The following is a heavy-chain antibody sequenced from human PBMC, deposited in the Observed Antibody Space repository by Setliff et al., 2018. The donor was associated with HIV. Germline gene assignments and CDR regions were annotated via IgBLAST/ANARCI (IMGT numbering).Heavy chain of an antibody. D-gene: IGHD3-22*01. Sequence: GGSLRLSCAASGFTFSSYMMNWVRQAPGKGLEWVSGISDSGGSTYYADSVKGRFTISRDNSKNTVYLQMNSLSAEDTAEYYCAKELAASGLGYFDSWGRGILVTVSS. CDR2: ISDSGGST. J-gene: IGHJ4*02. CDR1: GFTFSSYM. CDR3: AKELAASGLGYFDS. V-gene: IGHV3-23*01.